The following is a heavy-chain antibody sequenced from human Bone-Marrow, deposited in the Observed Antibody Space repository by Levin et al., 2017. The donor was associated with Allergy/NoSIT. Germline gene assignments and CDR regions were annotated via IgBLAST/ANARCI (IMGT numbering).Heavy chain of an antibody. V-gene: IGHV4-30-4*02. D-gene: IGHD2-15*01. Sequence: PSETLSLTCTVSGGSFSSGEYYWSWIRQRPGKALEWIGYVFYTGTTQSNPSLTSRVTMSVDTSKNQFSMTLTSVTAADTAVYYCARDSENSKWSYFDYWGLGTLVTVSS. CDR1: GGSFSSGEYY. CDR2: VFYTGTT. CDR3: ARDSENSKWSYFDY. J-gene: IGHJ4*02.